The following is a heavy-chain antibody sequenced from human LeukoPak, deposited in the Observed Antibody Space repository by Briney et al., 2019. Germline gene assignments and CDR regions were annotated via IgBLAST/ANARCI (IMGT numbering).Heavy chain of an antibody. CDR1: GGSFSGYY. CDR2: INHSGST. CDR3: ARVNSELRYFDWLLLFDY. D-gene: IGHD3-9*01. Sequence: SETLSLTCAVYGGSFSGYYWSWVRQPPGKGLEWIGEINHSGSTNNNPSLKSRVTISVDTSKNQFSLKLSSVTAADTAVYYCARVNSELRYFDWLLLFDYWGQGTLVTVSS. V-gene: IGHV4-34*01. J-gene: IGHJ4*02.